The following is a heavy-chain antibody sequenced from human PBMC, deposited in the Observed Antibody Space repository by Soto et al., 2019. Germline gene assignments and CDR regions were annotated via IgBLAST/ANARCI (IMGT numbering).Heavy chain of an antibody. D-gene: IGHD3-10*01. J-gene: IGHJ4*02. V-gene: IGHV3-64*01. CDR3: AEDGPYYYGSGSYYGVDY. Sequence: EVQLVESGGGLVQPGGSLRLSCAASGFTFSSYAMHWVRQAPGKGLEYVSAISPDGRNTYYANSVKGRFTISRDNSKDTLYLQMGSLRAEDMVVYYCAEDGPYYYGSGSYYGVDYWGQGTLVTVSS. CDR2: ISPDGRNT. CDR1: GFTFSSYA.